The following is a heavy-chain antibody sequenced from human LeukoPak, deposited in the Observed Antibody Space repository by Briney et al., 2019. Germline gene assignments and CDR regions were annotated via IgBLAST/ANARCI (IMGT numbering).Heavy chain of an antibody. V-gene: IGHV4-59*08. D-gene: IGHD3-10*01. CDR1: GGSISSYY. Sequence: SETLSLTCTVSGGSISSYYWSWLRQPPGKALEWIGYIYSSGSTNYIPSLKGRVTISVDTPKNQISLKLSSVTAADTGVYYCARHPSVVTYYYGSGSYSFDPWGQGTLVTASS. CDR2: IYSSGST. J-gene: IGHJ5*02. CDR3: ARHPSVVTYYYGSGSYSFDP.